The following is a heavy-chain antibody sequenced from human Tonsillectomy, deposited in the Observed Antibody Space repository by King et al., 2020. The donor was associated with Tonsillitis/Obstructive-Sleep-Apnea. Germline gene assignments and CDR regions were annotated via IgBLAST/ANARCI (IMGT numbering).Heavy chain of an antibody. CDR3: AKDQIVGATTDYYYMDV. D-gene: IGHD1-26*01. V-gene: IGHV3-30*18. CDR1: GFTFSSYG. CDR2: ISYDGSNK. Sequence: QLVQSGGGVVQPGRSLRLSCAASGFTFSSYGMHWVRQAPGKGLEWVAVISYDGSNKYYADSVKGRFTISRDNSKNTLYLQMNSLRAEDTAVYYCAKDQIVGATTDYYYMDVWGKGTTVTVSS. J-gene: IGHJ6*03.